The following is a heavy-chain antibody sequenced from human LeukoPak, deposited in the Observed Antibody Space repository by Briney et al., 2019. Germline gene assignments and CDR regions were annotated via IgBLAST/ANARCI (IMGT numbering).Heavy chain of an antibody. D-gene: IGHD5-12*01. Sequence: GASLKVSCKASGYTFTSYGISWVRQAPGQGLEWMGWISAYNGNTNYAQKLQGRVTMTTDTSTSTAYMELRSLRSDDTAVYYCARDSGGGHSGYGRPLTDYWGQGTLVTVSS. J-gene: IGHJ4*02. V-gene: IGHV1-18*01. CDR1: GYTFTSYG. CDR3: ARDSGGGHSGYGRPLTDY. CDR2: ISAYNGNT.